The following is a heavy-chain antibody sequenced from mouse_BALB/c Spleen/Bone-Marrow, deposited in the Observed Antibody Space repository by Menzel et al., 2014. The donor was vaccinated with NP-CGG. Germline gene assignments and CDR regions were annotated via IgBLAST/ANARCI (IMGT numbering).Heavy chain of an antibody. CDR2: IPYRGST. CDR3: TRETTAVADFDY. CDR1: GYSITSGYG. D-gene: IGHD1-1*01. J-gene: IGHJ2*01. Sequence: EVKLQESGPDLVKPSQSLSLACTVTGYSITSGYGWHWIRQLPGNQLEWMGYIPYRGSTDYNPSLKSRISITRDTSKNQFSLQLNSVTTEDTATYYCTRETTAVADFDYWGQGATLTVSS. V-gene: IGHV3-1*02.